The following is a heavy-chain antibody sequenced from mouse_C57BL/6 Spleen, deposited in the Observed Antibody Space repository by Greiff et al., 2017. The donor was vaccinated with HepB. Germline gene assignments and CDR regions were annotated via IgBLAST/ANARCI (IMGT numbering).Heavy chain of an antibody. V-gene: IGHV1-82*01. Sequence: VKLQESGPELVKPGASVKISCKASGYAFSSSWMNWVKQRPGKGLEWIGRIYPGDGDTNYNGKFKGKATLTADKSSSTAYMQLSSLTSEDSAVYFCARGGTSAMDYWGQGTSVTVSS. CDR2: IYPGDGDT. D-gene: IGHD4-1*01. CDR3: ARGGTSAMDY. J-gene: IGHJ4*01. CDR1: GYAFSSSW.